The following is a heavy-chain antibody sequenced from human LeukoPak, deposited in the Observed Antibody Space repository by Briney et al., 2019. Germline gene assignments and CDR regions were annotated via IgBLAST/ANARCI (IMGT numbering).Heavy chain of an antibody. V-gene: IGHV4-59*01. CDR2: IYYSGST. J-gene: IGHJ5*02. CDR3: ARVDSSGRGFDP. Sequence: SETLSLTCTVSGGSISSYYWSWIRQPPGKGLEWIGYIYYSGSTNYNPSPKSRVTISVDTSKNQFSLKLSSVTAADTAVYFCARVDSSGRGFDPWGQGTLVTVSS. D-gene: IGHD6-19*01. CDR1: GGSISSYY.